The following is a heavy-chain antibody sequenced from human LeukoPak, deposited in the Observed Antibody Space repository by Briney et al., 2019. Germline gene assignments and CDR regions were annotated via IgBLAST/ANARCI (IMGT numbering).Heavy chain of an antibody. CDR1: GFTFSSYS. D-gene: IGHD3-22*01. CDR3: AREEGSYYYDSSGLY. Sequence: PGGSLRLSCAASGFTFSSYSMNWVRQAPGKGLEWVSSISSSSSYIYYADSVKGRFTISRDNAKNSLYLQTNSLRAEDTAVYYCAREEGSYYYDSSGLYWGQGTLVTVSS. J-gene: IGHJ4*02. CDR2: ISSSSSYI. V-gene: IGHV3-21*01.